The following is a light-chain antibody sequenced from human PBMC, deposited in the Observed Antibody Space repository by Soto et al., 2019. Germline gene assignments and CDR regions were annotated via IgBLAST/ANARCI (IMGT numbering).Light chain of an antibody. V-gene: IGKV1-13*02. CDR1: QGISSA. CDR2: DAS. Sequence: AIQLTQSPSSLSASVGDRVTITCRASQGISSALAWYQQKPGKAPKLLIYDASSLESGVPSRFSGSGSGTDFPLTISSLQPEDFATYYYQQFNSYPRTFGKGTKVEIK. J-gene: IGKJ1*01. CDR3: QQFNSYPRT.